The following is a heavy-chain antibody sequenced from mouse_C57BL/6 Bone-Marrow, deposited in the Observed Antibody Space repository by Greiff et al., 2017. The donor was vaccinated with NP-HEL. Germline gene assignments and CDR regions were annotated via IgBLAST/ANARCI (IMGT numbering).Heavy chain of an antibody. V-gene: IGHV1-7*01. CDR2: INPSSGYT. CDR3: ARDYYGSSPYWYFDV. Sequence: VKLVESGAELAKPGASVKLSCKASGYTFTSYWMHWVKQRPGQGLEWIGYINPSSGYTKYNQKFKDKATMTADKSSSTAYMQLSSLTYEDSAVYYCARDYYGSSPYWYFDVWGTGTTVTVSS. J-gene: IGHJ1*03. D-gene: IGHD1-1*01. CDR1: GYTFTSYW.